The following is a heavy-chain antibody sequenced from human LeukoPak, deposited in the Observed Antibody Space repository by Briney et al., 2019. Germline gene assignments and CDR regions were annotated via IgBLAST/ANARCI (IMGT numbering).Heavy chain of an antibody. CDR3: ARDRLGDY. CDR2: ISSSSSYI. J-gene: IGHJ4*02. V-gene: IGHV3-21*01. CDR1: GFPFSSYS. Sequence: GGSRRLSWAASGFPFSSYSMNWVRQAPGKGLEWVSSISSSSSYIYYADSVKGRFTISRDNAKNSLYLQMNSLRAEDTAVYYCARDRLGDYWGQGTLVTVSS. D-gene: IGHD3-16*01.